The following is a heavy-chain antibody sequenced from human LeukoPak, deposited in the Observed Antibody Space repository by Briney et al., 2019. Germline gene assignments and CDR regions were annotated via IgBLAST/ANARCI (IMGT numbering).Heavy chain of an antibody. CDR2: ISGSGGST. J-gene: IGHJ4*02. V-gene: IGHV3-23*01. CDR1: GFTFSNYA. CDR3: ARQLGYCSDGSCYFDS. Sequence: PGGSLRLSCAASGFTFSNYAMSWVRQAPGRGLEWVSAISGSGGSTYDADSVKGRFTISRDNSKNTLLLQMNSLRAEDTAVYHCARQLGYCSDGSCYFDSWGQGTLVTVSS. D-gene: IGHD2-15*01.